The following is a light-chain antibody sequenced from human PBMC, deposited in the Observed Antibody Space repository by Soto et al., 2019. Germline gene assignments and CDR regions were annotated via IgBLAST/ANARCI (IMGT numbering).Light chain of an antibody. CDR2: LAS. CDR1: QNIRNW. CDR3: QQYNSYSSGT. Sequence: DIQMTQSPSTLSASVGDRVTITFRASQNIRNWLAWYQQKPGQAPKLLIYLASSLESGVPSRFSGSGSGTEFTLTISSLQPDDFAIYYWQQYNSYSSGTFGEGTKVEIK. V-gene: IGKV1-5*03. J-gene: IGKJ1*01.